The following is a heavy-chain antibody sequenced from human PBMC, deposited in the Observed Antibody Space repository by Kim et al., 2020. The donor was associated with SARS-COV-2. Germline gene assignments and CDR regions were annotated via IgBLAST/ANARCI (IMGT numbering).Heavy chain of an antibody. J-gene: IGHJ4*02. CDR2: IKSKTDGGTT. V-gene: IGHV3-15*01. CDR3: TTDSWYYDSSGFDY. D-gene: IGHD3-22*01. Sequence: GGSLRLSCAASGFTFSNAWMSWVRQAPGKGLEWVGRIKSKTDGGTTDYAAPVKGRFTISRDDSKNTLYLQMNSLKTEDTDVYYCTTDSWYYDSSGFDYWGQGTLVTVSS. CDR1: GFTFSNAW.